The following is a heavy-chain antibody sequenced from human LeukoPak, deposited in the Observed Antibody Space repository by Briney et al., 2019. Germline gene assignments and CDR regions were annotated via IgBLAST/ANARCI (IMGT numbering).Heavy chain of an antibody. CDR2: ISGSGGST. J-gene: IGHJ6*03. V-gene: IGHV3-23*01. CDR1: GFTFSSYA. Sequence: GGSLRLFCATSGFTFSSYARSWVRQALARGREWGSAISGSGGSTHYADSVKGRFTISRDNSKNTMYVHRNSLTAEDTAVYYCAKGSTARRTHRYYMDVWGKGTTVTVSS. CDR3: AKGSTARRTHRYYMDV. D-gene: IGHD5/OR15-5a*01.